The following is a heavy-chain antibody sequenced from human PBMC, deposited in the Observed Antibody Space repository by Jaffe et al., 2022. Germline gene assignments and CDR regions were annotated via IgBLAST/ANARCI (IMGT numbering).Heavy chain of an antibody. CDR1: GGSISSGSYY. D-gene: IGHD6-13*01. CDR2: IYTSGST. J-gene: IGHJ6*03. CDR3: ARAPGYSSSHYMDV. Sequence: QVQLQESGPGLVKPSQTLSLTCTVSGGSISSGSYYWSWIRQPAGKGLEWIGRIYTSGSTNYNPSLKSRVTISVDTSKNQFSLKLSSVTAADTAVYYCARAPGYSSSHYMDVWGKGTTVTVSS. V-gene: IGHV4-61*02.